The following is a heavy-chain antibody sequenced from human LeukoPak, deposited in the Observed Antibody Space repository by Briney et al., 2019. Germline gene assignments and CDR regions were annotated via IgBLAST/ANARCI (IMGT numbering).Heavy chain of an antibody. Sequence: SETLSLTCTVSGGSISSGGYYWSWTRQPPGKGLEWIGYIYHSGSTYYNPSLKSRVTISVDRSKNQFSLKLSSVTAADTAVYYCARGNLHDYSNPNWFDPWGQGTLVTVSS. CDR3: ARGNLHDYSNPNWFDP. J-gene: IGHJ5*02. CDR1: GGSISSGGYY. CDR2: IYHSGST. D-gene: IGHD4-11*01. V-gene: IGHV4-30-2*01.